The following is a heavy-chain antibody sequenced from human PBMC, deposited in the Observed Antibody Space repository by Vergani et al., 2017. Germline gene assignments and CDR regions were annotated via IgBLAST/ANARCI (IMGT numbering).Heavy chain of an antibody. V-gene: IGHV4-31*03. CDR2: IYYSGST. Sequence: QLQLQESGPGLVKPSQTLSLTCTVSGGSISSGGYYWSWIRQHPGKGLEWIGYIYYSGSTNYNPSLKSRVTISVDTSKNQFSLKLSSVTAADTAVYYCADVYYDFWSGYYSDWGQGTLVTVSS. J-gene: IGHJ4*02. CDR3: ADVYYDFWSGYYSD. CDR1: GGSISSGGYY. D-gene: IGHD3-3*01.